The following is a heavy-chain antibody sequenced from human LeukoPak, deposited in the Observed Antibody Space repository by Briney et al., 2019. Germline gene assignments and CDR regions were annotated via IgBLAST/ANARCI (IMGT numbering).Heavy chain of an antibody. D-gene: IGHD5-24*01. CDR1: GYTFTSYA. Sequence: VASVKVSCKASGYTFTSYAMHWVRQAPGQRLEWMGWINAGNGNTKYSQKFQGRVTITRDTSASTAYMELSSLRSEDTAVYYCARGRARDGYNPPAYGMDVWGQGTTVTVSS. CDR3: ARGRARDGYNPPAYGMDV. V-gene: IGHV1-3*01. CDR2: INAGNGNT. J-gene: IGHJ6*02.